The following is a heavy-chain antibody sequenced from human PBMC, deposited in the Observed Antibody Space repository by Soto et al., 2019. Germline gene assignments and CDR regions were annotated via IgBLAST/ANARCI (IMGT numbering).Heavy chain of an antibody. D-gene: IGHD6-6*01. CDR3: AHSIAARMYYYYYGMDV. CDR2: IYWNDDK. J-gene: IGHJ6*02. Sequence: SGPTLVKPTQTLTLTCTFSGFSLSTSGVGVGWIRQPPGKALEWLALIYWNDDKRYSPSLKSRLTITKDTSKNQGVLTMTNMDPVDTATYYCAHSIAARMYYYYYGMDVWGQGTTVTVSS. CDR1: GFSLSTSGVG. V-gene: IGHV2-5*01.